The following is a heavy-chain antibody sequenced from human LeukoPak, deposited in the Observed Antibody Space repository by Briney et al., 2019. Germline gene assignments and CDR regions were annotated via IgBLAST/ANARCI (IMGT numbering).Heavy chain of an antibody. Sequence: SGRSLRLSCAASGFTFSSYAMHWVRQAPGKGLEWVAVISYDGSNKYYADSVKGRFTISRGNSKNTLYLQVNSLRAEDTAVYYCAKGGKWDVTPFDYWGQGTLVTVSS. J-gene: IGHJ4*02. D-gene: IGHD1-26*01. CDR1: GFTFSSYA. CDR2: ISYDGSNK. CDR3: AKGGKWDVTPFDY. V-gene: IGHV3-30-3*01.